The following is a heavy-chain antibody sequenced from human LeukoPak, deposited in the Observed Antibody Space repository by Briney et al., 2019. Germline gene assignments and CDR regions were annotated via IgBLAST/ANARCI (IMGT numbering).Heavy chain of an antibody. D-gene: IGHD3-22*01. J-gene: IGHJ4*02. V-gene: IGHV3-53*01. CDR3: ASTYYYDSSGYSYLVY. CDR2: IYSGGST. CDR1: GFTVSSNY. Sequence: TGGSLRLSCAASGFTVSSNYMSWVRQAPGKGLEWVSVIYSGGSTYYADSVKGRFTISRDNSKNTLYLQMNSLRTEDTAVYYCASTYYYDSSGYSYLVYWGQGTLVTVSS.